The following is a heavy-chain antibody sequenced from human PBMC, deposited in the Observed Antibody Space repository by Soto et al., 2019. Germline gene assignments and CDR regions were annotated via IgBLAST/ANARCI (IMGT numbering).Heavy chain of an antibody. J-gene: IGHJ5*02. CDR1: GYSISSGYY. CDR2: IYQGGST. CDR3: ARVGPWVPYYYDSSPYTFENWFDP. D-gene: IGHD3-22*01. Sequence: SETLSLTCAVCGYSISSGYYWGWLRQPPGKGLEWIGSIYQGGSTYYNPSLNSRVTLSIDMTNNHVSLILNSVTAADTAVYYCARVGPWVPYYYDSSPYTFENWFDPWGQGTLVTVSS. V-gene: IGHV4-38-2*01.